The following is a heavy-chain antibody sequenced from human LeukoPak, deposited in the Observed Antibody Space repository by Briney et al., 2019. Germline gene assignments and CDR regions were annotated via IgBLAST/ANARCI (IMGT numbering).Heavy chain of an antibody. CDR2: ITGSSGDT. Sequence: GGSLRLSCAASGFTFNNYAMSWARQAPGKGLEWVSAITGSSGDTFYVDSMRGRFTISRDNSKNTLYLQMSSLRAEDTAVYYCAKSRAADTTLLFDYWGQGTLVTVSS. D-gene: IGHD6-13*01. J-gene: IGHJ4*02. V-gene: IGHV3-23*01. CDR3: AKSRAADTTLLFDY. CDR1: GFTFNNYA.